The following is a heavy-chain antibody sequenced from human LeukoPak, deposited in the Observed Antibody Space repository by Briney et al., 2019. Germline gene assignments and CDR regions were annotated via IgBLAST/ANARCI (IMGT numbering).Heavy chain of an antibody. J-gene: IGHJ4*02. Sequence: PSETLSLTSAVYGGSFSGYYWSWIPQRPGKGLEWSGEINHSGSTNYNPSLKSRVTISVATSKTQFSLKRRSVTAAHTAVYYCSREHNDCGGKKAFDYWGQGTLVTVSS. CDR2: INHSGST. CDR1: GGSFSGYY. D-gene: IGHD4-23*01. CDR3: SREHNDCGGKKAFDY. V-gene: IGHV4-34*01.